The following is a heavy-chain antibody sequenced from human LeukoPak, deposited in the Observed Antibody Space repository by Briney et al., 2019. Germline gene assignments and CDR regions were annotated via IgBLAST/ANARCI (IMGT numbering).Heavy chain of an antibody. CDR1: GSTFSNYA. Sequence: ASVKVSCKASGSTFSNYAISWVRQAPGQGLEWMGGNIPICGTANYAQKFQGRVTITTDESTSTAYMELSSVRSDDTAVYNCAINVYRGSYYYFDYWGQGTLVTVSS. CDR3: AINVYRGSYYYFDY. V-gene: IGHV1-69*05. CDR2: NIPICGTA. J-gene: IGHJ4*02. D-gene: IGHD1-26*01.